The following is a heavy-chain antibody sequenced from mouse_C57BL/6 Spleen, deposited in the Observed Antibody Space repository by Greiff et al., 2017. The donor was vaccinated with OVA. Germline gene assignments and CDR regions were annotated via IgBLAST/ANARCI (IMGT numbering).Heavy chain of an antibody. CDR3: ARRSITTVVDWYFDV. Sequence: DVQLVESEGGLVQPGSSMKLSCTASGFTFSDYYMAWVRQVPEKGLEWVANINYDGSSTYYLDSLKSRFIISRDNAKNILYLQMSSLKSEDTATYYCARRSITTVVDWYFDVWGTGTTVTVSS. CDR2: INYDGSST. J-gene: IGHJ1*03. CDR1: GFTFSDYY. D-gene: IGHD1-1*01. V-gene: IGHV5-16*02.